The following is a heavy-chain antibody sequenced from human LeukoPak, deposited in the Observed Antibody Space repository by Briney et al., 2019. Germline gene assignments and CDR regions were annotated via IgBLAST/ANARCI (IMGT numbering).Heavy chain of an antibody. D-gene: IGHD6-6*01. Sequence: GGSLRLSCAASGVTFSSYSMNWVRQAPGKGLEWVSSISSSSSYIYYADSVKGRFTISRDNAKNSLYLQMNSLRAEDTAVYYCARVPDSSSSTDWFDPWGQGTLVTVSS. CDR1: GVTFSSYS. V-gene: IGHV3-21*01. CDR3: ARVPDSSSSTDWFDP. J-gene: IGHJ5*02. CDR2: ISSSSSYI.